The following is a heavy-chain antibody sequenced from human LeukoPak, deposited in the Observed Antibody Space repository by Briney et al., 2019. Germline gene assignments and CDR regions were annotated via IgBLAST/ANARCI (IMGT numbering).Heavy chain of an antibody. J-gene: IGHJ5*02. CDR2: IYTSGST. Sequence: SETLSLTCTVSGGSLSGFYWSWIRQPAGKGLEWIGRIYTSGSTNYNPSLKSRVTMSVDTSKNQFSLKLSSVTAADMAVYYCAREGTMVRGDSNWFDPWGQGTLVTVSS. D-gene: IGHD3-10*01. V-gene: IGHV4-4*07. CDR3: AREGTMVRGDSNWFDP. CDR1: GGSLSGFY.